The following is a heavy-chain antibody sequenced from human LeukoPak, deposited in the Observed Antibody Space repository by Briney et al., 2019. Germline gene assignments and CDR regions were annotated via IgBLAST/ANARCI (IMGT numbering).Heavy chain of an antibody. D-gene: IGHD3-22*01. CDR3: ARGQGRGITMIVGLPPRHAFDI. CDR1: GGSFSGYY. J-gene: IGHJ3*02. Sequence: PSETLSLTCAVYGGSFSGYYWSWIRQPPGKGLEWIGEINHSGSTNYNPSLKSRVTISVDTSKNQFSLKLSSVTAADTAVYYCARGQGRGITMIVGLPPRHAFDIWGQGTMVTVPS. V-gene: IGHV4-34*01. CDR2: INHSGST.